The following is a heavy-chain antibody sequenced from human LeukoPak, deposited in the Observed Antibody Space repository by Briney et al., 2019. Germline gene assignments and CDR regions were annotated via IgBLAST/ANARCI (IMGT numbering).Heavy chain of an antibody. D-gene: IGHD3-16*01. Sequence: GGSLGLSCAASGFTFSSYWMNWARRAPGKGLEWVASINHNGNVNYYVDSVKGRFTISRDNAKNSLYLQMSNLRAEDTAVYFCARGGGLDVWGQGATVTVSS. CDR1: GFTFSSYW. J-gene: IGHJ6*02. CDR2: INHNGNVN. CDR3: ARGGGLDV. V-gene: IGHV3-7*03.